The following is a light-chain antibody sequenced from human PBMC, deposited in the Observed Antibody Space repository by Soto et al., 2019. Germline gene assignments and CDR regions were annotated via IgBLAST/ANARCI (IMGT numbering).Light chain of an antibody. J-gene: IGLJ1*01. CDR2: DDD. Sequence: QCLLTQPPSVSAAPGQRFTISCSGSSSNIGGNSVSWYQQLPGTAPKLLIYDDDKRPSGIPDRFSGSKSGTSATLGITGFQTGDEADYYCGSWDSSLSASVFGTGTKVTVL. CDR3: GSWDSSLSASV. CDR1: SSNIGGNS. V-gene: IGLV1-51*01.